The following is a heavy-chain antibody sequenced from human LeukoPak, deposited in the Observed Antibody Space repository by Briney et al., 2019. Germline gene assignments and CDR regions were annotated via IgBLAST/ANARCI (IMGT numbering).Heavy chain of an antibody. V-gene: IGHV3-7*01. D-gene: IGHD6-19*01. J-gene: IGHJ3*01. CDR3: ARDYSSGWPGY. Sequence: GGSLRLSCVASGFTLSDYWMSWVRQAPGKGLEWVANIKQDGSQKYYLDSVKGRFTISRDNAKNSLYLQMNSLRAEDTAVYYCARDYSSGWPGYWGQGTMVTVSS. CDR1: GFTLSDYW. CDR2: IKQDGSQK.